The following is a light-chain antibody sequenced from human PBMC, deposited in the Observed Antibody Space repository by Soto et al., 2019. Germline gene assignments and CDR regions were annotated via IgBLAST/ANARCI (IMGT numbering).Light chain of an antibody. CDR3: SSYAGSNNLV. V-gene: IGLV2-8*01. CDR2: EVS. Sequence: QSVLTQPPSASVSRGQSVTISGTGTSSDVGVYNFVSWYQQHPGKAPKLMLYEVSKRPSGVPDRFSGSKSGNTASLTVSGLQAEDEADYYCSSYAGSNNLVFGGGTKVTVL. J-gene: IGLJ2*01. CDR1: SSDVGVYNF.